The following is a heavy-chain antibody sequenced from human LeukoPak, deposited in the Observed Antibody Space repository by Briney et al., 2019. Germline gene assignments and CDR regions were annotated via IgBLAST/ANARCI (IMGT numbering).Heavy chain of an antibody. J-gene: IGHJ3*02. Sequence: GASVKVSCKAYGYTFTRFGVTWVRQAPGQGLEWMGWISAYNDTNYAQEFQGRVTITTDTSTSTAYMELRSLRSDDTAVYYCARDQPYYGDHLYAFDIWGQGTMVTVSS. V-gene: IGHV1-18*01. CDR2: ISAYNDT. CDR3: ARDQPYYGDHLYAFDI. CDR1: GYTFTRFG. D-gene: IGHD3-10*01.